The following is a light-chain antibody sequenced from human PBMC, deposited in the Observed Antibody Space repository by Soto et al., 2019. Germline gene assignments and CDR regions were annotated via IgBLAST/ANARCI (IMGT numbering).Light chain of an antibody. Sequence: DIQITHSPSSLSASVGDRVTITCRASQSISSYLNWYQQKPGKAPKLLIYAASSLRSGVPSRFSGSGSGTEFTLTISSLQPDDFATYYCQQYNSYCTFGQGTKVDIK. V-gene: IGKV1-39*01. CDR1: QSISSY. CDR3: QQYNSYCT. J-gene: IGKJ1*01. CDR2: AAS.